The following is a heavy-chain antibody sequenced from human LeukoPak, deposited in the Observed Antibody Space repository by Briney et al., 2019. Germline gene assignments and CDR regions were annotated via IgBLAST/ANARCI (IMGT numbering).Heavy chain of an antibody. D-gene: IGHD3-3*01. CDR3: ARPQYDFWSGYYRGPPDY. Sequence: GESLKISCKGSGYSFTSYWIGWVRQMPGKGLEWMGIIYPGDSDTRYSPSFQGLVTISADKSISTAYLQWSSLKASDTAMYYCARPQYDFWSGYYRGPPDYWGQGTLVTVSS. CDR2: IYPGDSDT. V-gene: IGHV5-51*01. J-gene: IGHJ4*02. CDR1: GYSFTSYW.